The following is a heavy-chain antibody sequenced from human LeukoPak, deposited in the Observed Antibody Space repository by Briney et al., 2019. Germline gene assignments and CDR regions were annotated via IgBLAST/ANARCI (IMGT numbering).Heavy chain of an antibody. V-gene: IGHV4-38-2*02. CDR2: IYHTGST. Sequence: PSETLSLTCTVSNYTIGSGYYRGWIRQPPGKGLEWIGNIYHTGSTSYNSSLKSRVTISLDTSKTQFSLSLRSVTAADTAVYSCARAVVTPRYWYFDLWGRGTLVTVSS. CDR1: NYTIGSGYY. CDR3: ARAVVTPRYWYFDL. D-gene: IGHD4-23*01. J-gene: IGHJ2*01.